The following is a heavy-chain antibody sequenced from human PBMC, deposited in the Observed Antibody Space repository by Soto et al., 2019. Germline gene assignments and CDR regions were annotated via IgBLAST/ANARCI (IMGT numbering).Heavy chain of an antibody. CDR2: MNPNSGNT. CDR1: GYTFTSYD. CDR3: ARGSHGGYDFWSGYYTRSWFDP. Sequence: QVQLVQSGAEVKKPGASVKVSCKASGYTFTSYDINWVRQATGQGLEWMGWMNPNSGNTGYAQKFQGRVTMTRNTSISTAYMELSSLRSEDTAVYYCARGSHGGYDFWSGYYTRSWFDPWGQGTLVTVSS. V-gene: IGHV1-8*01. J-gene: IGHJ5*02. D-gene: IGHD3-3*01.